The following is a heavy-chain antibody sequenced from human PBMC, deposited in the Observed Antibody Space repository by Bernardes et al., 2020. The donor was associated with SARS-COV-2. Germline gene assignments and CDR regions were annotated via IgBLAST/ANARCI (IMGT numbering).Heavy chain of an antibody. CDR1: GESVNSSDHF. J-gene: IGHJ4*01. Sequence: SETLSLTCSVSGESVNSSDHFWGWIRQSPGKGLEWIGSTFHNGLSLSNPSLKSRVTLSIDAPTNQFSLKLASVTAADTAVYYCTSEDMFVDPEDSGAVEWWGQGVRVTVSS. CDR2: TFHNGLS. D-gene: IGHD3-3*01. V-gene: IGHV4-39*02. CDR3: TSEDMFVDPEDSGAVEW.